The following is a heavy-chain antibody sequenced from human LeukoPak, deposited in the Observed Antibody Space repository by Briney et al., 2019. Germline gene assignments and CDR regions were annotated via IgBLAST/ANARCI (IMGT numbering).Heavy chain of an antibody. D-gene: IGHD1-26*01. CDR1: GFTFSTYE. CDR2: ITTSGNSI. CDR3: ARGGSVSYYFDY. Sequence: PGGSLRLSCAASGFTFSTYEMNWVRQAPGKGLEWVSYITTSGNSIYYADSVKGRFTISRDNTKNSLYLQMNSQRAEDTAVYYCARGGSVSYYFDYWGQGTLVTVSS. J-gene: IGHJ4*02. V-gene: IGHV3-48*03.